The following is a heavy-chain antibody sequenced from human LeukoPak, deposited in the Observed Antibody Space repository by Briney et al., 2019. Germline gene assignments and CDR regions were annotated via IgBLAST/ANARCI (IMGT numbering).Heavy chain of an antibody. CDR2: INPNSGGT. CDR3: ARAGAVVDNWFDP. CDR1: GYTFTGYY. J-gene: IGHJ5*02. Sequence: ASVKVSCEASGYTFTGYYMHWVRQAPGQGLEWMGWINPNSGGTNYAQEFQGRVTMTRDTSISTAYMELSRLRSDDTAVYYCARAGAVVDNWFDPWGQGTLVTVSS. V-gene: IGHV1-2*02. D-gene: IGHD2-15*01.